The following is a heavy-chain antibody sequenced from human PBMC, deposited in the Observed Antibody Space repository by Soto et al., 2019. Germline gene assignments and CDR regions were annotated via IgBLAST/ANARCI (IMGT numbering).Heavy chain of an antibody. V-gene: IGHV3-30*18. CDR3: AKDLLTMVRGVQTYYYYYGMDV. CDR2: ISYDGSNK. Sequence: GGSLRLSCAASGFTFSSYGMHWVRQAPGKGLEWVAVISYDGSNKYYADSVKGRFTISRDNSKNTLYLQMNSLRAEDTAVYYRAKDLLTMVRGVQTYYYYYGMDVWGQGTTVTVSS. J-gene: IGHJ6*02. D-gene: IGHD3-10*01. CDR1: GFTFSSYG.